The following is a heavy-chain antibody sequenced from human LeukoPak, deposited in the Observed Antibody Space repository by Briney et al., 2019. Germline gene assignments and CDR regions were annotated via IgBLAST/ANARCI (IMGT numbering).Heavy chain of an antibody. CDR3: ARVSYGSSVGNCFDP. D-gene: IGHD3-22*01. V-gene: IGHV7-4-1*02. Sequence: ASVNASRKPSVYTFTSYAMTWVRQAPGHRLKWMGWINTNTGKPTYDHRLTGPFVFSLDTSVSTPYLQISSVEAEDTGVYYCARVSYGSSVGNCFDPWGQGTLVTVSS. CDR2: INTNTGKP. CDR1: VYTFTSYA. J-gene: IGHJ5*02.